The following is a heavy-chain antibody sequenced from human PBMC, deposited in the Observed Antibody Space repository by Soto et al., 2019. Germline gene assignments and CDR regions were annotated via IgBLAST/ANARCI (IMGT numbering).Heavy chain of an antibody. Sequence: LRLSCSASGFTFSMFSMHWVRQAPGKGLEWVAVISYDGSNKYYADSVKGRFTISRDNSKNTLYLQMNSLRAEDTAVYYCAKDYDFWSGYYTTWFDPWGQGTLVTVSS. CDR2: ISYDGSNK. J-gene: IGHJ5*02. D-gene: IGHD3-3*01. V-gene: IGHV3-30*18. CDR3: AKDYDFWSGYYTTWFDP. CDR1: GFTFSMFS.